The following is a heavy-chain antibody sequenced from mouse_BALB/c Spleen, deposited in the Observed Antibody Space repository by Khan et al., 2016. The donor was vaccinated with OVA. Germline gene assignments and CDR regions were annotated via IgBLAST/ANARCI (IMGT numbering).Heavy chain of an antibody. D-gene: IGHD1-1*01. V-gene: IGHV1-20*02. Sequence: EVQLQESGPELVKPGASVKISCKASGYSFTGYFMNWVMQSHGKSLEWIGRINPHIGETFYNQKFKGKATLTVDESSSTAHMEIRSLASEDSAVYYCTRIYRSDFDYWGQGTTLTVSS. J-gene: IGHJ2*01. CDR2: INPHIGET. CDR1: GYSFTGYF. CDR3: TRIYRSDFDY.